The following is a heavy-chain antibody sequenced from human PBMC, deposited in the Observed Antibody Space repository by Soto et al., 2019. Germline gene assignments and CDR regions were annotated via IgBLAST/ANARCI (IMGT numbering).Heavy chain of an antibody. J-gene: IGHJ5*01. D-gene: IGHD6-13*01. CDR3: ASRGVGSVLYAAAGTGDS. Sequence: EVQLVESGGGLVQPGGSLRLSCAASGFTFSSYWMSWVRQAPGKGLEWVANIKHDGSEKYYVDSVKGRFTISRDNAKNLLYLQMKRERAEDNAVYYCASRGVGSVLYAAAGTGDSWGQGTLVTVSS. V-gene: IGHV3-7*01. CDR1: GFTFSSYW. CDR2: IKHDGSEK.